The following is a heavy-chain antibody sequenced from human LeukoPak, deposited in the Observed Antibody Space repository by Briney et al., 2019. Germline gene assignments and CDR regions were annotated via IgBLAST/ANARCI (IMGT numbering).Heavy chain of an antibody. CDR1: GYTFTGYY. CDR2: INPNSGGT. D-gene: IGHD1-1*01. J-gene: IGHJ5*02. Sequence: EASVKVSCKASGYTFTGYYMHWVRQAPGEGLEWMGRINPNSGGTNYAQKFQGRVTMTRDTSISTAYMELSRLRSDDTAVYYCARPPGNWTDGAQFDPWGQGTLVTVSS. CDR3: ARPPGNWTDGAQFDP. V-gene: IGHV1-2*06.